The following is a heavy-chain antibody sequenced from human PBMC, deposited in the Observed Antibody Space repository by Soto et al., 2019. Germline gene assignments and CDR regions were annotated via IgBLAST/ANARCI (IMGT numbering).Heavy chain of an antibody. CDR2: ISAYNGNT. V-gene: IGHV1-18*04. J-gene: IGHJ4*02. D-gene: IGHD2-8*01. CDR3: ARDYGYCTNGVCFYYFDY. CDR1: GYAFTSYG. Sequence: ASEKVSCKASGYAFTSYGISWVRQAPGQGLEWMGWISAYNGNTNYAQKLQGRVTMTTDTSTSTAYMELRSLRSDDTAVYYCARDYGYCTNGVCFYYFDYWGQGTLVTVSS.